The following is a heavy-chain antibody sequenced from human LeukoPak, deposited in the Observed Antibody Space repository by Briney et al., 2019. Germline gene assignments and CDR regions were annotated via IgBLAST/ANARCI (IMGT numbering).Heavy chain of an antibody. CDR3: ARDRKYYDSSGYYYVGDAFDI. CDR1: GGTFSSYA. Sequence: SVKVSCKASGGTFSSYAISWVRQAPGQGLEWMGGIIPIFGTANYAQKLQGRVTMTTDTSTSTAYMELRSLRSDDTAVYYCARDRKYYDSSGYYYVGDAFDIWGQGTMVTVSS. J-gene: IGHJ3*02. CDR2: IIPIFGTA. V-gene: IGHV1-69*05. D-gene: IGHD3-22*01.